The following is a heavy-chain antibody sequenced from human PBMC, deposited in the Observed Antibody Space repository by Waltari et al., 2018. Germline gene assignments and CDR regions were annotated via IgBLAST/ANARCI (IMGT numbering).Heavy chain of an antibody. J-gene: IGHJ6*02. CDR2: IYYSGST. V-gene: IGHV4-59*01. CDR3: ARDLTTVTTNYGMDV. CDR1: GGSISSYY. D-gene: IGHD4-17*01. Sequence: QVQLQESGPGLVKPSEPLSLTCTVSGGSISSYYWSWIRQPPGKGLEWIGYIYYSGSTNYNPSLKSRVTISVDTSKNQFSLKLSSVTAADTAVYYCARDLTTVTTNYGMDVWGQGTTVTVSS.